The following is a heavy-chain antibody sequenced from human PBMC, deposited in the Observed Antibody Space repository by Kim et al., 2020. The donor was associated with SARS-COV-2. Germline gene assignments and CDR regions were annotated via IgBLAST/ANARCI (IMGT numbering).Heavy chain of an antibody. Sequence: AQKLQGRVTMTTDTSTSTAYMELRSLRSDDTAVYYCARDSSGWYRKGFDYWGQGTLVTVSS. J-gene: IGHJ4*02. V-gene: IGHV1-18*01. CDR3: ARDSSGWYRKGFDY. D-gene: IGHD6-19*01.